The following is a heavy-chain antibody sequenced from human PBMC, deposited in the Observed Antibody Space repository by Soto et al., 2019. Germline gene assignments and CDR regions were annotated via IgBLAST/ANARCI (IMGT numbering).Heavy chain of an antibody. CDR1: GFTFRNYA. V-gene: IGHV3-30*18. D-gene: IGHD1-26*01. Sequence: QVQVVESGGGVVQPGRALRLSCAASGFTFRNYAMHWVRQAPGKGLEWVAVMSYDGSEKYYADSMRGRFTISRDDSKNTLYLQMNSLRAEDTAVYYCAKGGEWELLTWYFDLWGRGTLVTVSS. J-gene: IGHJ2*01. CDR3: AKGGEWELLTWYFDL. CDR2: MSYDGSEK.